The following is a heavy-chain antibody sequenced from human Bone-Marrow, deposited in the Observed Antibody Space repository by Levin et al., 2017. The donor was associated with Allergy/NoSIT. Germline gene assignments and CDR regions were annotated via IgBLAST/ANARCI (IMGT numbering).Heavy chain of an antibody. V-gene: IGHV3-30*18. CDR2: ISYDGSNK. CDR3: AKDLYRGADY. Sequence: GASVKVSCAASGFTFSSYGMHWVRQAPGKGLEWVAVISYDGSNKYYADSVKGRFTISRDNSKNTLYLQMNSLRAEDTAVYYCAKDLYRGADYWGQGTLVTVSS. J-gene: IGHJ4*02. CDR1: GFTFSSYG. D-gene: IGHD1-26*01.